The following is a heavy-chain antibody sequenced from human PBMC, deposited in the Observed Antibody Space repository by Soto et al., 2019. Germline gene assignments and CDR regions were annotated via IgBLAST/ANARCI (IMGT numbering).Heavy chain of an antibody. D-gene: IGHD3-16*02. CDR3: AKDTRIMITFGGVIVGLHPFDY. V-gene: IGHV3-23*01. J-gene: IGHJ4*02. Sequence: PGGSLRLSCVASGFTFTTSAMSWVRQAPGKGLEWVSGISVSGGSTYHADSVKGRFTISRDNSKNTLYLQMNNLRAEDTAVYYCAKDTRIMITFGGVIVGLHPFDYWGQGTLVTVSS. CDR2: ISVSGGST. CDR1: GFTFTTSA.